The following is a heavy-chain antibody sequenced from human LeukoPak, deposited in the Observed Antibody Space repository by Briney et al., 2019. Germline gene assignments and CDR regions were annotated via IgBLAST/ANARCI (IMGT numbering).Heavy chain of an antibody. Sequence: GGSLRPSCAASGFTFSDYYMSWIRQAPGKGLEWVSYIGSSGSTIYDADSVRGRFTISRDNAKNSLYLQMYSLRAEDTAVYYCARVYIWGSFPDYMDVWGKGTTVTVSS. CDR2: IGSSGSTI. CDR3: ARVYIWGSFPDYMDV. CDR1: GFTFSDYY. V-gene: IGHV3-11*01. D-gene: IGHD3-16*01. J-gene: IGHJ6*03.